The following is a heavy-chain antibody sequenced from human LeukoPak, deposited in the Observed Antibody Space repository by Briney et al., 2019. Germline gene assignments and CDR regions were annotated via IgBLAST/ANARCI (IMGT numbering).Heavy chain of an antibody. V-gene: IGHV6-1*01. CDR1: GDSVSSNSAA. J-gene: IGHJ4*02. CDR2: TYYRSKWYN. D-gene: IGHD2-2*01. CDR3: ARDKYCSRDACSFDY. Sequence: SQTLSLTCAISGDSVSSNSAAWNWIRQSPSRGLEWLGRTYYRSKWYNDYAVSVKSRITFNPDTSKNQFSLQLNSVTPEDTAMYYCARDKYCSRDACSFDYWAQGTLVTVSS.